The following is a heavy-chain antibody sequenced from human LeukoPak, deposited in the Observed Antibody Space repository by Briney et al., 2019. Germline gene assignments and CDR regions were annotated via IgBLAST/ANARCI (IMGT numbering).Heavy chain of an antibody. V-gene: IGHV4-4*02. D-gene: IGHD6-19*01. CDR2: IYHSGST. J-gene: IGHJ4*02. Sequence: PSGTLSLTCAVSGGSINSSNWWSWVRQPPGKGLEWIGEIYHSGSTNYNPSLKSRVTISVDKSKNQFSLKLSSVTAADTAVYYCARDSSGWPPGAFNYWGQGTLVTVSS. CDR1: GGSINSSNW. CDR3: ARDSSGWPPGAFNY.